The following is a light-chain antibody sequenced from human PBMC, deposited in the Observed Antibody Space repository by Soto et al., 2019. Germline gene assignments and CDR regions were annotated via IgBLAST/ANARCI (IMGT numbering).Light chain of an antibody. CDR3: QQYNKWPPRYT. CDR1: QSVSSD. Sequence: EIVMTQSPATLSVSPGERATLSCRASQSVSSDLAWYQQKPGQAPRLLIYAASTRATDVPARFSGSGSGTEFTLTISSLQSEDFAVYYCQQYNKWPPRYTFGQGTKLEIK. V-gene: IGKV3-15*01. CDR2: AAS. J-gene: IGKJ2*01.